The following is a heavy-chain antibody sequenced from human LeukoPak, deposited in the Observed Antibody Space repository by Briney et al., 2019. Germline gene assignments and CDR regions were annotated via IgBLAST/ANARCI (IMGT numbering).Heavy chain of an antibody. CDR1: GGSISSYY. J-gene: IGHJ4*02. D-gene: IGHD4-17*01. CDR2: IYSSGST. V-gene: IGHV4-4*07. CDR3: ARGSSYGFDY. Sequence: SETLSLTCTVSGGSISSYYWSWIRQPAGKGLEWIGRIYSSGSTNYNPSLKSRVTMSVDTPKNQFSLKLTSVTAADTAVYYCARGSSYGFDYWGQGTLVTVSS.